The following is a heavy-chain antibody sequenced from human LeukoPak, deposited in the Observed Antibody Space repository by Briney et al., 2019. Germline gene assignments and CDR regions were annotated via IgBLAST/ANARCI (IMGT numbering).Heavy chain of an antibody. D-gene: IGHD3-10*01. CDR2: INDTGST. J-gene: IGHJ5*02. CDR3: ARGRLGTMVRGVIIFRFDP. V-gene: IGHV4-34*01. CDR1: GGSFSGYY. Sequence: SETLSLTCAVYGGSFSGYYWSWVRQPPGKGLEWIGEINDTGSTNYHPSLKSRVTISVDTSKNQFSLKLSSATAADTAVYYCARGRLGTMVRGVIIFRFDPWGQGTLVTVSS.